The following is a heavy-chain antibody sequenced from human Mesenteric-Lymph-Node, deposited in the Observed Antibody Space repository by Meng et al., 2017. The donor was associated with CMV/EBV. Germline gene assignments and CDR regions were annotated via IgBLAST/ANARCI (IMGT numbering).Heavy chain of an antibody. CDR3: AAGPGWLVTR. CDR2: IYAGGNT. V-gene: IGHV3-53*01. CDR1: GFSVSSNY. Sequence: GESLKISCAASGFSVSSNYMTWVRQAPGRGLEWVSVIYAGGNTFYADSVKGRFTISRDNAKNSLYLQMNSLRADDTALYYCAAGPGWLVTRWGQGTLVTVSS. J-gene: IGHJ4*02. D-gene: IGHD6-19*01.